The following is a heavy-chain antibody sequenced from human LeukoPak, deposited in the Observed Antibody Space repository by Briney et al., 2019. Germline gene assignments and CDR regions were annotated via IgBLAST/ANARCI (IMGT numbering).Heavy chain of an antibody. D-gene: IGHD3-16*01. CDR2: ISSSSSII. Sequence: PGGSLRLSCAASGFIFSDYSMNWVRQAPGKGLEWVAYISSSSSIIYYADSVKGRFTISRDNSKNTLYLQMNSLRAEDTAVYYCARDRYDYVWGSYDEYYFDYWGQGTLVTVSS. CDR1: GFIFSDYS. V-gene: IGHV3-48*01. J-gene: IGHJ4*02. CDR3: ARDRYDYVWGSYDEYYFDY.